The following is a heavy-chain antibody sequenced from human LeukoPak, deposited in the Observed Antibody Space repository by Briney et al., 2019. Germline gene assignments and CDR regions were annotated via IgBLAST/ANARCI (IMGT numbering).Heavy chain of an antibody. Sequence: PAEPLSVPCAVSGGSFGDYDWNWIRQPPGKGLEWVGYIYCSGGTYYNLSLQSRVTISVDTSQNHFSLKLTSVTAADTAVYHCARVRNYYGSGSMSPPCCFDYCGQGTLATVSS. CDR3: ARVRNYYGSGSMSPPCCFDY. CDR2: IYCSGGT. V-gene: IGHV4-31*11. D-gene: IGHD3-10*01. J-gene: IGHJ4*02. CDR1: GGSFGDYD.